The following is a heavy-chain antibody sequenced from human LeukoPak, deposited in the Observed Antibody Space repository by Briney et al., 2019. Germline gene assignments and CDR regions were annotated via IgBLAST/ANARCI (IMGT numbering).Heavy chain of an antibody. CDR2: INTNTGNP. D-gene: IGHD3-3*01. CDR3: ARDLGFLEWLFRFDP. Sequence: GASVKVSCKASGYTFTSSWVHWVRQAPGQGLEWMGWINTNTGNPTYAQGFTGRFVFSLDTSVSTAYLQISSLKAEDTAVYYCARDLGFLEWLFRFDPWGQGTLVTVSS. J-gene: IGHJ5*02. CDR1: GYTFTSSW. V-gene: IGHV7-4-1*02.